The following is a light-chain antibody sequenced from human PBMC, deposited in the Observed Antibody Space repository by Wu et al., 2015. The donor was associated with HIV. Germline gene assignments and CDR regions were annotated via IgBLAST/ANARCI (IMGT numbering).Light chain of an antibody. V-gene: IGKV3-11*01. CDR2: EAY. Sequence: GSYWLAWYQQKSGQSPRLLMYEAYKRAAGVPARFSGAGSGTYFSLTITRLDPDDFALYFCQQYSSPPITFGSGTRL. CDR1: GSY. J-gene: IGKJ5*01. CDR3: QQYSSPPIT.